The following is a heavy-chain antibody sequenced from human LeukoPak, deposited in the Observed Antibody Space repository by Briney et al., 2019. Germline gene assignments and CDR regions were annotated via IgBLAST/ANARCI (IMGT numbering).Heavy chain of an antibody. J-gene: IGHJ5*02. CDR1: GGTFSSYA. CDR2: IIPIFGTA. D-gene: IGHD2-2*01. V-gene: IGHV1-69*13. CDR3: ARGEKYQLLKYNWFDP. Sequence: SVKVSCKASGGTFSSYAISWVRQAPGQGLEWMGGIIPIFGTANYAQKFQGRVTITADESTSTAYMELRSLRSDDTAVYYCARGEKYQLLKYNWFDPWGQGTLVTVSS.